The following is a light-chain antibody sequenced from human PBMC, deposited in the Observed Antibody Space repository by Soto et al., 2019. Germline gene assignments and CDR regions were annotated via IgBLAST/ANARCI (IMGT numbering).Light chain of an antibody. V-gene: IGLV1-44*01. CDR2: HNN. CDR1: NSNVGSNT. Sequence: QSVLTQPPSASGTPGQRVTISCSGSNSNVGSNTVDWYQQLPGTAPKLLIYHNNQRPSGVPDRLSGSKSGTSASLAISGLQSEDEADYYCAAWDDSLNAGVFGGGTKLTVL. CDR3: AAWDDSLNAGV. J-gene: IGLJ2*01.